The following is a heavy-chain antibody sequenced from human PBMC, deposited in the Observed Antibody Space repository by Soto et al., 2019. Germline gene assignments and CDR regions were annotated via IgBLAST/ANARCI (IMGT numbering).Heavy chain of an antibody. Sequence: EVQLVESGGALVQPGGSLRLSCAASGFTFSSYWMHWVRQVPGEGLVWVSRIKTDGSSTSYADSVKGRFTISRDNDKNKMYLQMNNLGAEDKAVYYCERVGVGHYEFDYWGQGTLVTVSS. CDR1: GFTFSSYW. J-gene: IGHJ4*02. D-gene: IGHD3-16*01. CDR3: ERVGVGHYEFDY. CDR2: IKTDGSST. V-gene: IGHV3-74*01.